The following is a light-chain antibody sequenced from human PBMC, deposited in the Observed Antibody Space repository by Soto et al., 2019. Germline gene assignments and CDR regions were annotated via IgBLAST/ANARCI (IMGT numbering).Light chain of an antibody. CDR2: GNS. Sequence: QSVLTQPPSVSGAPGQRVTISCTGSSSNIGAGYDVHWYQQLPGTAPKLLIYGNSNRPSGVPDRFSGSKSGTSASLAITGLQAEDEADHYCQSYDSSMSRYVFGTGTKVNV. V-gene: IGLV1-40*01. CDR1: SSNIGAGYD. J-gene: IGLJ1*01. CDR3: QSYDSSMSRYV.